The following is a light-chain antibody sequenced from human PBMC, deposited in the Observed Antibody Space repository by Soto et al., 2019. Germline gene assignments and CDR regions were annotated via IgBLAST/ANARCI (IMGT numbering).Light chain of an antibody. CDR2: GAS. Sequence: EIVLTQSPGTLSLSPGERATLSCRASQSVRSNYLAWYQQKPGQAPRLLIYGASSRATGIPARFSGSGSGTEFTLTISRLEPEDFAVYYCQQYGGSPYTFGQGTKLEIK. CDR1: QSVRSNY. V-gene: IGKV3-20*01. CDR3: QQYGGSPYT. J-gene: IGKJ2*01.